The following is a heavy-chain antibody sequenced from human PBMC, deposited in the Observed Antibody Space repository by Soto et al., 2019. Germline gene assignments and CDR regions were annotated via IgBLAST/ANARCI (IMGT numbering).Heavy chain of an antibody. Sequence: SETLSLTCTVSGGSISSSSYYWGWIRQPPGKGLEWIGSIYYSGSTYYNPSLKSRVTISVDTSKNQFSLKLSSVTAADTAVYYCAIIAVAGTGPYYYYYGMDVWGQGTTVTV. CDR3: AIIAVAGTGPYYYYYGMDV. V-gene: IGHV4-39*01. J-gene: IGHJ6*02. CDR1: GGSISSSSYY. CDR2: IYYSGST. D-gene: IGHD6-19*01.